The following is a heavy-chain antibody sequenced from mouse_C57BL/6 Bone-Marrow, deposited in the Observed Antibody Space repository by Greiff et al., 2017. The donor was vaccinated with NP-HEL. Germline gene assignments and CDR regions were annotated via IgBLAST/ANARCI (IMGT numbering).Heavy chain of an antibody. CDR1: GYSFTSYY. Sequence: VQLQQSGPELVKPGASVKISCKASGYSFTSYYIHWVKQRPGQGLEWIGWSYPGSGNTKYNEKFKGKATLTADTSSSTAYMQLSSLTSEDSAVYYCARGGIYYGSSPYWYFDVWGTGTTVTVSS. J-gene: IGHJ1*03. D-gene: IGHD1-1*01. V-gene: IGHV1-66*01. CDR2: SYPGSGNT. CDR3: ARGGIYYGSSPYWYFDV.